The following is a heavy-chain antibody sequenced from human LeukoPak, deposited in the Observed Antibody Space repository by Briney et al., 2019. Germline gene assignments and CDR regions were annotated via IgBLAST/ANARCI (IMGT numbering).Heavy chain of an antibody. V-gene: IGHV3-30*18. CDR3: AKDLEQQLDGYYFDY. Sequence: PGRSLRLSCAASVFTFSSYGMHWVRQAPGKGLEWVAVISYDGSNKYYADSVKGRFTISRDNSKNTLYLQMNSLRAEDTAVYYCAKDLEQQLDGYYFDYWGQGTLVTVSS. J-gene: IGHJ4*02. CDR2: ISYDGSNK. D-gene: IGHD6-13*01. CDR1: VFTFSSYG.